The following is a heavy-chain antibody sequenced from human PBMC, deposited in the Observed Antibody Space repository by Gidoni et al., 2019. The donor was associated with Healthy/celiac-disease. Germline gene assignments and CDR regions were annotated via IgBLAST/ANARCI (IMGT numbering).Heavy chain of an antibody. Sequence: QVQLQESGPGLVKPSETLSLTCTVPGDSISSYYWSWIRQPPGKGLEWIGYIYYSGSTNYNPSLKSRVTISVDTYKNQFSLKLSSVTAADTAVYYCARGAAGLRTGAIDYWGQGTLVTVSS. V-gene: IGHV4-59*01. CDR3: ARGAAGLRTGAIDY. J-gene: IGHJ4*02. CDR1: GDSISSYY. D-gene: IGHD6-25*01. CDR2: IYYSGST.